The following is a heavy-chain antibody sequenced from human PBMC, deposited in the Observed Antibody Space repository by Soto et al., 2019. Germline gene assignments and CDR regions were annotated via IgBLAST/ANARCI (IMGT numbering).Heavy chain of an antibody. CDR1: GGSFTSYY. Sequence: SETLSLTCTVSGGSFTSYYWSWIRQPPGKGLEWIGYIYYSGSTKYNPSLESRVTISLDASENQFSLKLSSVTAADTAVYYCASVKNWNDFDYWGQGTLVTVSS. D-gene: IGHD1-1*01. V-gene: IGHV4-59*01. J-gene: IGHJ4*01. CDR2: IYYSGST. CDR3: ASVKNWNDFDY.